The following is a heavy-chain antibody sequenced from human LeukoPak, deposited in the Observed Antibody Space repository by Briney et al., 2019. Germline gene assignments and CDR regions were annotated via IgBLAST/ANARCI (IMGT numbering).Heavy chain of an antibody. J-gene: IGHJ3*02. D-gene: IGHD3-22*01. CDR1: GGSISSSSYY. V-gene: IGHV4-39*01. CDR2: IYYSGST. Sequence: PSETLSLTCTVSGGSISSSSYYWGWLRQPPGRGREWIGSIYYSGSTYYNPSRKSRVTISVDTSKNQFSLKLSSVTAADTAVYYCARQTDYYDSSGYYIDAFDIWGQGTMVTVSS. CDR3: ARQTDYYDSSGYYIDAFDI.